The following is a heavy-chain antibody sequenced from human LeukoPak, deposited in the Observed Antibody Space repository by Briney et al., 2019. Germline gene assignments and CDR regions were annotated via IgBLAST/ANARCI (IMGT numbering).Heavy chain of an antibody. J-gene: IGHJ4*02. D-gene: IGHD4-17*01. CDR2: ISGSGGST. Sequence: GGSLRLSCAAPGFTFSSYGMSWVRQAPGKGLEWVSAISGSGGSTYYADSVKGRFTISRDNSKNTLYLQMNSLRAEDTAVYYCAKGGSRTTVTRNLFDYWGQGTLVTVSS. CDR3: AKGGSRTTVTRNLFDY. V-gene: IGHV3-23*01. CDR1: GFTFSSYG.